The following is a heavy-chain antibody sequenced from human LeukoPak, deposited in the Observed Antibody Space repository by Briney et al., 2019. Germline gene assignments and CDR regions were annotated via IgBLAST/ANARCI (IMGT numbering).Heavy chain of an antibody. D-gene: IGHD2-2*01. Sequence: GGSLRLSCAASGFTFSSYWMSWVRQAPGKGLEWVANIKQDGSEKYYVDSVKGRFTISRDNAKNSLYLQMNSLRAEDTAVYYCAREGDILVVPAALDYWGQGTLVTISS. CDR1: GFTFSSYW. CDR3: AREGDILVVPAALDY. V-gene: IGHV3-7*01. CDR2: IKQDGSEK. J-gene: IGHJ4*02.